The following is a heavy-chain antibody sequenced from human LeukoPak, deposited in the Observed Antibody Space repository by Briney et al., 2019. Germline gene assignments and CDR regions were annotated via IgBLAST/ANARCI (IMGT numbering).Heavy chain of an antibody. D-gene: IGHD2-2*02. CDR2: ISSNGGST. Sequence: GGSLRLSCAASGFTFSSYAMHWVRQAPGKGLEYVSAISSNGGSTYYANSVKGRFIISRDNSKNTLYLQMGSLRAEDMAVYYCARVVGGCSSTSCYTGYSYYGMDVWGQGTTVTVS. CDR3: ARVVGGCSSTSCYTGYSYYGMDV. J-gene: IGHJ6*02. V-gene: IGHV3-64*01. CDR1: GFTFSSYA.